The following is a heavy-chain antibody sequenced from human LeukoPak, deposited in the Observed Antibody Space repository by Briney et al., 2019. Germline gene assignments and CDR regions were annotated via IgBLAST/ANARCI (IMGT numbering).Heavy chain of an antibody. CDR3: ARPNRFGGDYYYMDV. CDR1: GGSFSGYY. CDR2: INHSGST. Sequence: PSETLSLTCAVYGGSFSGYYWSWIRQPPGKGLEWIGEINHSGSTNYNPSLKSRVTISVDTSKNQFSLKLSSVTAADTAVYYCARPNRFGGDYYYMDVWGKGTTVTISS. V-gene: IGHV4-34*01. J-gene: IGHJ6*03. D-gene: IGHD3-10*01.